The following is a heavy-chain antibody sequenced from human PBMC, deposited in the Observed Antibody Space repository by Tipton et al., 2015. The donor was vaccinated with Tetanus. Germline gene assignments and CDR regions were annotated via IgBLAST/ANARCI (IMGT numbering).Heavy chain of an antibody. Sequence: TLSLTCTVSGGSVSSGSYYWSWIRQPPGKGLEWIGYIYYSGRTNYNPSLKSRVTISVDTSKNQFSLKLSSVTAAATSVYYCARNTVACTITFDYWGQGTLVTVSS. D-gene: IGHD6-19*01. CDR1: GGSVSSGSYY. J-gene: IGHJ4*02. CDR3: ARNTVACTITFDY. V-gene: IGHV4-61*01. CDR2: IYYSGRT.